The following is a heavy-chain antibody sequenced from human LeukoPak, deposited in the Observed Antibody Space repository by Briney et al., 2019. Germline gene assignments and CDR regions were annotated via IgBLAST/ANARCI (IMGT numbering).Heavy chain of an antibody. Sequence: GGSLRLSCAASGFTFSDYYMSWIRQAPGKGLEWISYISTTSGFTKYADSVKGRFTISRDNSKNTLYLQMNSLRAEDTAVYYCANLDSGVSWYVDYWGQETLVTVSS. CDR2: ISTTSGFT. CDR1: GFTFSDYY. V-gene: IGHV3-11*03. CDR3: ANLDSGVSWYVDY. J-gene: IGHJ4*02. D-gene: IGHD6-25*01.